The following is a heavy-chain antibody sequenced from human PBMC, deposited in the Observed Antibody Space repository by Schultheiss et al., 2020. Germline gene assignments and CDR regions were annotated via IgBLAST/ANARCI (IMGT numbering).Heavy chain of an antibody. CDR1: GFTFSSYW. D-gene: IGHD2-21*01. CDR2: IKQDGSEK. J-gene: IGHJ6*02. V-gene: IGHV3-7*01. Sequence: GSLRLSCAASGFTFSSYWMSWVRQAPGKGLEWVANIKQDGSEKYYVDSLKGRFTISRDNAKNSLYLQMNSLRAEDTAVYYCARDVGGDPTPNWYYYGMDVWGQGTTVTVSS. CDR3: ARDVGGDPTPNWYYYGMDV.